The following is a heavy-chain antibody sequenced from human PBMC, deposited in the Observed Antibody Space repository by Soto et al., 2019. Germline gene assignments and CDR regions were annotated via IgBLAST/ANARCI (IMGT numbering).Heavy chain of an antibody. D-gene: IGHD5-18*01. CDR1: GGSMRGYF. CDR3: ARDPGYSSSPAKWFDP. Sequence: SETLSLTCTVSGGSMRGYFWTWIRQPPGKGLEWIGYIYYTGRTNYNPSLKSRLTISVDTSNNQFSLRLDSVTAADTAVYYCARDPGYSSSPAKWFDPWGQGTLVPVSS. CDR2: IYYTGRT. J-gene: IGHJ5*02. V-gene: IGHV4-59*01.